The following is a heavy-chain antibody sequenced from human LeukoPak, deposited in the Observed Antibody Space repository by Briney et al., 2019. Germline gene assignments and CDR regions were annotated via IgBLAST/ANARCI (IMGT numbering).Heavy chain of an antibody. Sequence: GGSLRLSCAASGFTFSSYAVSWVRQAPGKGLEWVSAISGRGGSTYYADSVRGRFTSSRDNSKNTLYLQMNSLRAEDTALYYCASRGGSGWYFDYWGQGTLGTVSS. CDR2: ISGRGGST. CDR3: ASRGGSGWYFDY. J-gene: IGHJ4*02. D-gene: IGHD6-19*01. CDR1: GFTFSSYA. V-gene: IGHV3-23*01.